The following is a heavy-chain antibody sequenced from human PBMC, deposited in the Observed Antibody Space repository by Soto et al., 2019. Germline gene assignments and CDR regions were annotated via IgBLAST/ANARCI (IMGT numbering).Heavy chain of an antibody. CDR3: ARGPRPRWFGEFPFYYYYGMDV. J-gene: IGHJ6*02. Sequence: ASVKVSCKASGYTFTSYGISWVRQAPGQGLEWMGWISAYNGNTNYAQKLQGRVTMTTDTSTSTAYMELRSLRSGDTAVYYCARGPRPRWFGEFPFYYYYGMDVWGQGTTVTVSS. V-gene: IGHV1-18*04. CDR1: GYTFTSYG. CDR2: ISAYNGNT. D-gene: IGHD3-10*01.